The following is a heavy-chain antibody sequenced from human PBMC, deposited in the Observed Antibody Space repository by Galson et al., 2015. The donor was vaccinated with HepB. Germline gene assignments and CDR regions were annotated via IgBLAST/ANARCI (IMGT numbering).Heavy chain of an antibody. Sequence: SVKVSCKASGGTFSSYAISWVRQAPGQGLEWMGGIIPIFGTANYAQKFQGRVTITADESTSTAYMELSSLRSEDTAVYYCARRAREEYYYYYGMDVWGQGTTVTVSS. V-gene: IGHV1-69*13. D-gene: IGHD6-6*01. J-gene: IGHJ6*02. CDR2: IIPIFGTA. CDR1: GGTFSSYA. CDR3: ARRAREEYYYYYGMDV.